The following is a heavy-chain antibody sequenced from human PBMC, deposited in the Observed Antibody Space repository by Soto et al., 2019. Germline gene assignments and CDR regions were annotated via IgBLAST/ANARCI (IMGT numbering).Heavy chain of an antibody. CDR3: AKRIRVVVAATPGDAFDI. CDR2: ISGSGGST. Sequence: EVQLLESGGGLVQPGGSLRLSCAASGFTFSSYAMSWVRQAPGKGLEWVSAISGSGGSTYYADSVKGRFTISRDNSKNTLYLQMNSLRAEDTAVYYCAKRIRVVVAATPGDAFDIWGQGTMVTVSS. J-gene: IGHJ3*02. CDR1: GFTFSSYA. V-gene: IGHV3-23*01. D-gene: IGHD2-15*01.